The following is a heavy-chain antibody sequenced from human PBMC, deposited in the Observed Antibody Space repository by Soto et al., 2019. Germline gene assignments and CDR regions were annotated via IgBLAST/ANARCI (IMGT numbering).Heavy chain of an antibody. Sequence: QVPLVQSGAEVKKPGASVKVSCKASGYTFTSYGISWVRQAPGQGLEWMGWISAYNGNTNYAQKLQGRVTMTTDTSTSTAYMELRSLRSDDTAVYYCARDRGLYCSGGSCYVAGEINWFDPWGQGTLVTVSS. D-gene: IGHD2-15*01. CDR1: GYTFTSYG. J-gene: IGHJ5*02. V-gene: IGHV1-18*01. CDR3: ARDRGLYCSGGSCYVAGEINWFDP. CDR2: ISAYNGNT.